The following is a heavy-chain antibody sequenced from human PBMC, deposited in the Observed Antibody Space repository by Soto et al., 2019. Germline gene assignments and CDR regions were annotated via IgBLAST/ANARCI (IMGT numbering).Heavy chain of an antibody. J-gene: IGHJ4*02. CDR1: GYSISTGYY. CDR3: ARVAYFDTTGYYYYFDY. CDR2: IYRSGST. V-gene: IGHV4-38-2*01. Sequence: SETLSLTCAVSGYSISTGYYWGWIRQPPGEGLEWIGSIYRSGSTYYNPSLKSRVTISMDMSKNQFSLKLSSVTAADTAVYYCARVAYFDTTGYYYYFDYWGQGTLVTVSS. D-gene: IGHD3-22*01.